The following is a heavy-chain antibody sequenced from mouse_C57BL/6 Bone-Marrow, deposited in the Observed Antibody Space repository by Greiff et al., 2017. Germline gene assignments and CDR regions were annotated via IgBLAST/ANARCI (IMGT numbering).Heavy chain of an antibody. CDR3: ARWRDYGSRPYFDY. D-gene: IGHD1-1*01. CDR2: INPSNGGT. CDR1: GYTFTSYW. V-gene: IGHV1-53*01. J-gene: IGHJ2*01. Sequence: VQLQQPGTELVKPGASVKLSCKVSGYTFTSYWMHWVKQRPGQGLEWIGNINPSNGGTNNNEKLKSKATLTVDKSSSTAYMQHSSLTSEDSAVYYCARWRDYGSRPYFDYWGQGTTLTVAS.